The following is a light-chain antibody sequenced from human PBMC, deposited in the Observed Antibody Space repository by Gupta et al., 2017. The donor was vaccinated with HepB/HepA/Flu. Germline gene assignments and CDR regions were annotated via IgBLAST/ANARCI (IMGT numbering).Light chain of an antibody. CDR3: QQYNSYSWT. CDR2: KAS. Sequence: DIQMTQSPSTLSSSVGDRFTITCRASQSISSWLAWYQQKPGKAPKLLIYKASSLESGVPSRFSGSGSGTEFTLTISSLQPDDFATDYCQQYNSYSWTFGQGTKVEIK. J-gene: IGKJ1*01. V-gene: IGKV1-5*03. CDR1: QSISSW.